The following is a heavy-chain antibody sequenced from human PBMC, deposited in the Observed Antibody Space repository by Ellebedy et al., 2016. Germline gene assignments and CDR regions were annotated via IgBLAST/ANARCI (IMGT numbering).Heavy chain of an antibody. D-gene: IGHD2-15*01. CDR3: ARDRDAEDYSSHTLFDN. CDR2: IKNDGSSI. V-gene: IGHV3-74*01. CDR1: GFTFSRYW. Sequence: GESLKISCAASGFTFSRYWMHWIRQAPGKGPVRVSRIKNDGSSITYADSVKGRFTISRDNAKNTLYMQMNSLRAEDTAVYYCARDRDAEDYSSHTLFDNWGQGTLVTVSS. J-gene: IGHJ4*02.